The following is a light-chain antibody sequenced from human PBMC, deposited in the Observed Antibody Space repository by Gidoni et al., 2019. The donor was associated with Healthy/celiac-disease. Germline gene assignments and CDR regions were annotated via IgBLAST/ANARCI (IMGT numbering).Light chain of an antibody. CDR1: QSLLHSNGYNY. V-gene: IGKV2-28*01. J-gene: IGKJ2*01. Sequence: DIVMTQSPLSLPVTPGEPAFISCRSSQSLLHSNGYNYLDWYLQKPGQSPQLLIYLGSNRASGVPDRFSGSGSGTDFTLKISRVEAEDVGVYYCMQALQTPPYTFGQXTKLEIK. CDR2: LGS. CDR3: MQALQTPPYT.